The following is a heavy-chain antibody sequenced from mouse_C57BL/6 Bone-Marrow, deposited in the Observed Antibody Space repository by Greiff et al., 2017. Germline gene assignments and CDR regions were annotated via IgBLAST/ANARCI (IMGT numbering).Heavy chain of an antibody. CDR3: AHSSGPLAMDY. V-gene: IGHV1-55*01. Sequence: QVQLQQPGAELVKPGASVKMSCKASGYTFTSYWITWVKQRPGQGLEWIGDIYPGSGSTNYNEKFKSKATLTVDTSSSTAYRQLSSLTSEDSAVYYCAHSSGPLAMDYWGQGTSVTVSS. CDR2: IYPGSGST. D-gene: IGHD3-2*02. J-gene: IGHJ4*01. CDR1: GYTFTSYW.